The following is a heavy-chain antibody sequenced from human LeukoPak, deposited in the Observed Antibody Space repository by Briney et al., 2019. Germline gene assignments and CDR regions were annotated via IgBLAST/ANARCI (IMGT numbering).Heavy chain of an antibody. Sequence: GGSLRLSCAASGFTFSSYSMNWVRQAPGKGLEWVSSISSSSSYIYYADSVKGRFTISRDNAKNSLYLQMNSLRAEDTAVYYCARDLSRDGYNYWRYWGQGTLVTVSS. CDR1: GFTFSSYS. D-gene: IGHD5-24*01. CDR3: ARDLSRDGYNYWRY. J-gene: IGHJ4*02. V-gene: IGHV3-21*01. CDR2: ISSSSSYI.